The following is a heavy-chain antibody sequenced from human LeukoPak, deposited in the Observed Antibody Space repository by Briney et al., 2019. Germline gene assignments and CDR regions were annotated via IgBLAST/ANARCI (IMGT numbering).Heavy chain of an antibody. J-gene: IGHJ6*02. CDR2: IIPILGIA. CDR3: ARKQSSAMDYYYYYGMDV. CDR1: GYTFTGYY. Sequence: SVKVSCKASGYTFTGYYMHWVRQAPGQGLEWMGRIIPILGIANYAQKFQGRVTITADKSTSTAYMELSSLRSEDTAVYYCARKQSSAMDYYYYYGMDVWGQGTTVTVSS. D-gene: IGHD5-18*01. V-gene: IGHV1-69*02.